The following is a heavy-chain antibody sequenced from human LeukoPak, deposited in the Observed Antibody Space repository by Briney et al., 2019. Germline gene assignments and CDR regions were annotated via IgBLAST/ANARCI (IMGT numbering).Heavy chain of an antibody. V-gene: IGHV4-61*02. CDR2: IYTSGST. D-gene: IGHD2-2*02. Sequence: PSQTLSLTCTVSGGSISSGSYYWSWIRQPAGKGLEWIGRIYTSGSTNYNPSLKSRVTMSVDTSKNQFSLKLSSVTAADTAVYYCARDNCSSTSCYNNYFDYWGQGTLVTVSS. CDR3: ARDNCSSTSCYNNYFDY. CDR1: GGSISSGSYY. J-gene: IGHJ4*02.